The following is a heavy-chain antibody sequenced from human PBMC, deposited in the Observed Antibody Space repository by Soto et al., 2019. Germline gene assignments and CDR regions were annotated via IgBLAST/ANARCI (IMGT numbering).Heavy chain of an antibody. CDR2: IYYSGST. CDR1: GASISSSNHY. Sequence: SETLSLTCTVSGASISSSNHYWGWIRQPPGKGLEWIGTIYYSGSTYYNSSLESRVTISVDTSKNQFSLKLNSETAADTAVYYCARSYSTNSKPNWFDPWGQGTLVTAPQ. CDR3: ARSYSTNSKPNWFDP. V-gene: IGHV4-39*01. D-gene: IGHD6-13*01. J-gene: IGHJ5*02.